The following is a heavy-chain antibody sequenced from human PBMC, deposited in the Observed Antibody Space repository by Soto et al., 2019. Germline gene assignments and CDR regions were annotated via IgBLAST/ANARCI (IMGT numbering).Heavy chain of an antibody. J-gene: IGHJ5*02. CDR3: ARIPGIAVSGTS. D-gene: IGHD6-19*01. V-gene: IGHV1-46*01. CDR2: INPNGGGT. CDR1: GYPFTGYY. Sequence: QEQLVQSGPEVKKPGASVKVSCTASGYPFTGYYLPWGRQAPGQGFEWVGIINPNGGGTSYAQKFQDRFTVTSDTSTSTVYMELSSLRSEDTAVYYCARIPGIAVSGTSWGQGTLVTVSS.